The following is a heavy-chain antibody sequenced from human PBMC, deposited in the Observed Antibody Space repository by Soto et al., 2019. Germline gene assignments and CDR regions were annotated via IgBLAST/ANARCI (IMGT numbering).Heavy chain of an antibody. D-gene: IGHD3-3*01. Sequence: SETLSLTCAVSSGSISSSNWWSWVRQPPGKGLEWIGEIYHSGSTNYNPSLKSRVTISVDKSKNQFSLKLSSVTAADTAVYYCASRIGDFWSGYYGGNYYYYMDVWGKGTTVTVSS. CDR2: IYHSGST. J-gene: IGHJ6*03. CDR1: SGSISSSNW. CDR3: ASRIGDFWSGYYGGNYYYYMDV. V-gene: IGHV4-4*02.